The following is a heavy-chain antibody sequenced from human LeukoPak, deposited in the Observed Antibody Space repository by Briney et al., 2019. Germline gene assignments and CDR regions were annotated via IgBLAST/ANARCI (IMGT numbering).Heavy chain of an antibody. V-gene: IGHV4-34*01. D-gene: IGHD5-18*01. CDR1: GGSFSGYY. J-gene: IGHJ4*02. CDR2: INHSGST. Sequence: SETLSLTCAVYGGSFSGYYWSWIRQPPGKGLEWIGEINHSGSTNYNPSLKSRVTISVDTSKNQFSLKLSSVTAAGTAVYYCARGTWIQLWFIDYWGQGALVTVSS. CDR3: ARGTWIQLWFIDY.